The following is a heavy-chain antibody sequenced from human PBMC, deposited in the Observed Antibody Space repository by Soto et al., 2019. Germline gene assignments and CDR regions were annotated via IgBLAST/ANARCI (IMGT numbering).Heavy chain of an antibody. D-gene: IGHD3-22*01. V-gene: IGHV3-21*01. CDR2: ISSSSSYI. Sequence: GGSLRLSCAASGFTFSSYSMNWVRQAPGKGLEWVSSISSSSSYIYYADSVKGRFTISRDNAKNSLYLQMNSLRAEGTAVYYCAREAGYYDSSGYDYYGMDVWGQGTTVTVSS. CDR1: GFTFSSYS. CDR3: AREAGYYDSSGYDYYGMDV. J-gene: IGHJ6*02.